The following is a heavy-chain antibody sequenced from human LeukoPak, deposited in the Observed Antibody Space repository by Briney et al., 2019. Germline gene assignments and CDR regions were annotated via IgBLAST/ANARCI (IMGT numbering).Heavy chain of an antibody. V-gene: IGHV1-69*04. Sequence: SVKVSCKASGGTFSSYAISWVRQAPGQGLEWMGRIIPIVGIANYAQKSQGRVTITADKSTSTAYMELSSLRSEDTAVYYCARDDCSGGSCYGPYYYYGMDVWGQGTTVTVSS. CDR2: IIPIVGIA. J-gene: IGHJ6*02. CDR3: ARDDCSGGSCYGPYYYYGMDV. CDR1: GGTFSSYA. D-gene: IGHD2-15*01.